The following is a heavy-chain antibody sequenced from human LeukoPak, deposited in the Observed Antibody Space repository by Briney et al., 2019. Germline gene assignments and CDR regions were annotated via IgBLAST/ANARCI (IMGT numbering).Heavy chain of an antibody. V-gene: IGHV3-30*18. D-gene: IGHD4-17*01. CDR1: GFTFSSYG. CDR3: AKLTTADYGDYFDY. CDR2: ISYDGSNK. J-gene: IGHJ4*02. Sequence: GGSLRLSCAASGFTFSSYGMHWVRQAPGKGLEWVAVISYDGSNKYYADSVKGRFTISRDNSKNTLYLQMNSLRAKDTAVYYCAKLTTADYGDYFDYWGQGTLVTVSS.